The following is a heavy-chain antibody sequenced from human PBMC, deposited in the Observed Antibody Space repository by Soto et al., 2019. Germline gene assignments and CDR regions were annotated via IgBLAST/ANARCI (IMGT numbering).Heavy chain of an antibody. D-gene: IGHD3-22*01. CDR2: IFYTGVT. J-gene: IGHJ2*01. V-gene: IGHV4-61*03. CDR3: VRVLDSSWYADL. CDR1: GGSVSNASFY. Sequence: QVQLQESGPGLVKPSETLSLTCSVSGGSVSNASFYWTWIRQAPGTGLEYIGYIFYTGVTNYNPSLSSRVTISLDTSKNHLSLKLNSVPAADTAVYYCVRVLDSSWYADLWGRGTLVTVSS.